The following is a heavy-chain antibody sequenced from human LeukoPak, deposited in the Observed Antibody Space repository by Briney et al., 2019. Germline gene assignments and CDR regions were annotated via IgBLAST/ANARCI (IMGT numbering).Heavy chain of an antibody. Sequence: GGSLRLSCAASGFTVGSNYMNWVRQAPGKGLEWVSVIYSGSSTYYADSVKGRFTISRDDSKNTVSLQMNSLRAEDTAVYYCARAALYSNYVDYWGQGSLVTVSS. J-gene: IGHJ4*02. CDR3: ARAALYSNYVDY. V-gene: IGHV3-66*01. CDR2: IYSGSST. D-gene: IGHD3-3*01. CDR1: GFTVGSNY.